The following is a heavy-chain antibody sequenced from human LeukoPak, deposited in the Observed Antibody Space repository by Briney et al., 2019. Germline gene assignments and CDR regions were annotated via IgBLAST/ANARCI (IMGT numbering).Heavy chain of an antibody. CDR1: GFTFSNYW. J-gene: IGHJ6*02. V-gene: IGHV3-7*01. Sequence: GGSLRLSCAASGFTFSNYWMRWVRQAPGKGLEWVANIKQDGSEKCYVDSVKGRFTISRDNAKNSLYLQMNSLRAEDTAVYYCTRRPDWGGDYYYGMDVWGQGTTVTVSS. D-gene: IGHD7-27*01. CDR2: IKQDGSEK. CDR3: TRRPDWGGDYYYGMDV.